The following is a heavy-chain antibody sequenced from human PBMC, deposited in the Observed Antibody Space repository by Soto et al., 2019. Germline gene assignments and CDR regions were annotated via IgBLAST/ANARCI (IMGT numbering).Heavy chain of an antibody. CDR2: ISGSGGST. D-gene: IGHD6-13*01. Sequence: EVQLLESGGGLLQLGGSLRLSCAASGFTFGSYAMNWVRQAPGKGLEWVSVISGSGGSTYYADSVKGRFTISRVNSKNTLYLQMNSLRAEDTAVYYCARRSSSWYFEYWGQGTLVTVSS. CDR3: ARRSSSWYFEY. CDR1: GFTFGSYA. J-gene: IGHJ4*02. V-gene: IGHV3-23*01.